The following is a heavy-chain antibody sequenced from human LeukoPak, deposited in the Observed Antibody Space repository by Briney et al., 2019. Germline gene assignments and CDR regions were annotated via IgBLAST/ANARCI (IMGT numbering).Heavy chain of an antibody. CDR2: ISSSGSTK. CDR1: GFTFSSYE. Sequence: GGSLRLSCAASGFTFSSYEMNWVRQAPGKGLEWVSYISSSGSTKYYTDSVKGRITISRDNAKKSMYLQMNSLRAEDTAVYYCARAFGSGSYSFWGQGTLVSVSS. CDR3: ARAFGSGSYSF. J-gene: IGHJ4*02. V-gene: IGHV3-48*03. D-gene: IGHD3-10*01.